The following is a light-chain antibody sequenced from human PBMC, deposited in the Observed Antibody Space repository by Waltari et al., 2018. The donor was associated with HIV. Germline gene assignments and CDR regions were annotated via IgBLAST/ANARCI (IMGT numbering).Light chain of an antibody. J-gene: IGKJ1*01. Sequence: EVVLTQSPHTLSIRQGDTASLSCGASHNNSSNFLNWYQQKSGQAPTLLIFGSFNRAAGVPDRFSGSGSWTDFTLTIAGVEAEDFSLFYCQHYESSQWTFGQGTRV. CDR1: HNNSSNF. CDR2: GSF. CDR3: QHYESSQWT. V-gene: IGKV3-20*01.